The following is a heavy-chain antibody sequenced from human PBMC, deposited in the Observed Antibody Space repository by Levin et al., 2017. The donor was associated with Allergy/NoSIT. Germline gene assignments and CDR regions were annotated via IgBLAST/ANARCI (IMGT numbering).Heavy chain of an antibody. Sequence: SCAASGFTFSDYYMSWIRQAPGKGLEWVSYISSSSSYTNYADSVKGRFTISRDNAKNSLYLQMNSLRAEDTAVYYCARLSGGSGPFDYWGQGTLVTVSS. CDR3: ARLSGGSGPFDY. CDR1: GFTFSDYY. CDR2: ISSSSSYT. V-gene: IGHV3-11*03. D-gene: IGHD6-25*01. J-gene: IGHJ4*02.